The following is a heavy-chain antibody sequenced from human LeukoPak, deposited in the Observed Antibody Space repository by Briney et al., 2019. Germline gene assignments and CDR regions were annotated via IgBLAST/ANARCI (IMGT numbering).Heavy chain of an antibody. CDR1: GGTFSSYA. V-gene: IGHV1-69*13. D-gene: IGHD3-10*01. J-gene: IGHJ4*02. CDR2: ITPIFGTA. CDR3: AREGSGRYFDY. Sequence: SVTVSCKASGGTFSSYAISWVRQAPGQGLEWMGGITPIFGTANYAQKFQGRVTITADESTSTAYMELSSLRSEDTAVYYCAREGSGRYFDYWGQGTLVTVSS.